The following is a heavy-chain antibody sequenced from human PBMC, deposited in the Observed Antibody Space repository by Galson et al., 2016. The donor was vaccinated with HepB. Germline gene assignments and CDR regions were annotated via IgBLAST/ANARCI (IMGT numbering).Heavy chain of an antibody. CDR3: AKGARTGATNSYYYGMDV. J-gene: IGHJ6*02. CDR2: IYSSGYT. D-gene: IGHD1-1*01. CDR1: GFTVSSNY. Sequence: SLRLSCAASGFTVSSNYMIWVRQAPGTGLEWVSVIYSSGYTYYADSVKGRFTISRDNSQNTLHLRMNSLRAEDTAVYYCAKGARTGATNSYYYGMDVWGQGTTVTVSS. V-gene: IGHV3-53*01.